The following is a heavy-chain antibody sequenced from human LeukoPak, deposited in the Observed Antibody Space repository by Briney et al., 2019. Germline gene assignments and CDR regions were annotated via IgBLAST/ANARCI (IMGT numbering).Heavy chain of an antibody. Sequence: PSETLSLTCTVSGGSISSGDYYWSWIRQPLGKGLEWIGYIYYSGSTYYNPSLKSRVTISVDTSKNQFSLKLSSVTAADTAVYYCAREGVVVPAAMNGFDPWGQGTLVTVSS. V-gene: IGHV4-30-4*01. D-gene: IGHD2-2*01. CDR3: AREGVVVPAAMNGFDP. CDR1: GGSISSGDYY. J-gene: IGHJ5*02. CDR2: IYYSGST.